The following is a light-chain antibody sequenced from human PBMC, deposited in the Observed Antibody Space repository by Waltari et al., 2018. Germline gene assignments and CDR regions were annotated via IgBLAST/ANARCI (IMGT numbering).Light chain of an antibody. Sequence: QSALTPPASVSGSPGQSITLSCTRISRDVGCSKFVPWYLQHPGKAPKLMIYEGYKRPSGVSNRFSGSKSGNTASLTISGLQAEDEADYYCCSYAGLNIWLFGGGTKLTVL. CDR1: SRDVGCSKF. CDR3: CSYAGLNIWL. J-gene: IGLJ3*02. CDR2: EGY. V-gene: IGLV2-23*01.